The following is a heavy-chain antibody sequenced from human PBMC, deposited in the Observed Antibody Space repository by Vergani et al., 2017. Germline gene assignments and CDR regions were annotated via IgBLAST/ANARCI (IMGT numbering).Heavy chain of an antibody. CDR2: ISYDGSNK. CDR1: GFTFSSYG. Sequence: QVQLVESGGGVVQPGRSLRLSCAASGFTFSSYGMHWVRQAPGKGLEWVAVISYDGSNKYYADSVKGRFTISRDNSKNTLYLQMNSLRAEDTAVYYCARALSSSWYYEFGYWGQGTLVTVSS. J-gene: IGHJ4*02. CDR3: ARALSSSWYYEFGY. D-gene: IGHD6-13*01. V-gene: IGHV3-30*03.